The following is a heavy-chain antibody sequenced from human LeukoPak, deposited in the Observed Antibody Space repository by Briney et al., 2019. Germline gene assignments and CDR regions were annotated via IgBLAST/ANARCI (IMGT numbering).Heavy chain of an antibody. D-gene: IGHD5-12*01. J-gene: IGHJ4*02. CDR1: GFTFGDYA. CDR2: TRSKAYSGTT. V-gene: IGHV3-49*03. CDR3: SKGLRLFDY. Sequence: GGSLRLSCTTSGFTFGDYAMSWFRQAPGKGLEWVGFTRSKAYSGTTEYAASVKGRFTISRDDSKSIAYLQMNSLKTEDTAVYYCSKGLRLFDYWGQGTLVTVSP.